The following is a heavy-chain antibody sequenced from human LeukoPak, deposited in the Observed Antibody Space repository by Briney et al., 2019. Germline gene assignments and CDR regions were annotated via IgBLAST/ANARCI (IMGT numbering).Heavy chain of an antibody. J-gene: IGHJ5*02. Sequence: SETLSLTCTVSSGSISTSNYYWGWVRQPPGKALEWIGNIFYSGSTYYNPSLKSRVTISVDMSKNQFSLKMSSVTAADTAVYYCARAYSSSWYWNWFDPWGQGTLVTVSS. CDR3: ARAYSSSWYWNWFDP. D-gene: IGHD6-13*01. CDR2: IFYSGST. CDR1: SGSISTSNYY. V-gene: IGHV4-39*07.